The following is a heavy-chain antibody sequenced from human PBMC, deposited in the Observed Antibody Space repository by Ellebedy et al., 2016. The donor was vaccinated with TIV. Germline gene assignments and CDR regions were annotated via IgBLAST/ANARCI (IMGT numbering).Heavy chain of an antibody. D-gene: IGHD2-2*01. V-gene: IGHV5-51*01. J-gene: IGHJ6*03. CDR2: IYPGDSDT. CDR1: GYSFTSYW. Sequence: GESLKISCKGSGYSFTSYWIGWVRQMPGKGLEWMGIIYPGDSDTRYSPSFQGQVTISADKSISTAYLQWSSLKASDTAMYYCARCGYQLLPYYYYMDVWGKGTTVTVSS. CDR3: ARCGYQLLPYYYYMDV.